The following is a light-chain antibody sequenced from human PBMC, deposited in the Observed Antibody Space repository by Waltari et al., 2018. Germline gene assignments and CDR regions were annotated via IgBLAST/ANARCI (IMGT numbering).Light chain of an antibody. CDR3: QQRSNWPPT. J-gene: IGKJ1*01. CDR2: DAS. Sequence: EIVLTQSPATLSLSPGERATLSCRASQSVNSYLAWYQQQPGQAPRLLIYDASNRATGIPARFSGSGSGTDFTLTISSLEPEDFAVYYCQQRSNWPPTFGQGTKVEIK. V-gene: IGKV3-11*01. CDR1: QSVNSY.